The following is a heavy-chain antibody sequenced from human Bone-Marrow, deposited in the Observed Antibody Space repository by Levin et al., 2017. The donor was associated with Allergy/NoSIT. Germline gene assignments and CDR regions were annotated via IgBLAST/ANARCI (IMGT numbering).Heavy chain of an antibody. D-gene: IGHD6-6*01. CDR1: GDSVSSTSAA. J-gene: IGHJ4*02. CDR2: TYYRSKWYN. Sequence: SQTLSLPCAISGDSVSSTSAAWNWIRQSPSRGLEWLGRTYYRSKWYNDYAVSVKSRITINPDTSKNQFSLQLNSVTPEDTAVYYCARGAPSSSSILDYWGQGTLVTVSS. V-gene: IGHV6-1*01. CDR3: ARGAPSSSSILDY.